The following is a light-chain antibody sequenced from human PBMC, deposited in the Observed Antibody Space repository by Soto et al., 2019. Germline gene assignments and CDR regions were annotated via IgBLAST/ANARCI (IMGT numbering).Light chain of an antibody. V-gene: IGLV4-69*01. J-gene: IGLJ1*01. CDR3: QTGGTGIHV. Sequence: QSVLTQSPSASASLGASVKLTCTLSSGHSSYAIAWHQQQPEKGPRYLMKLNSDGSHSKGDGIPDRFSGSSSGAERYLTISSRQSEDEADYYCQTGGTGIHVFGTGTKLTVL. CDR1: SGHSSYA. CDR2: LNSDGSH.